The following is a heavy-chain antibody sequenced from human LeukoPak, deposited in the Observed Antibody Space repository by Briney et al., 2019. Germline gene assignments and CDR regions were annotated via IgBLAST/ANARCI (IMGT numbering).Heavy chain of an antibody. J-gene: IGHJ4*02. CDR3: AGIDFDY. CDR2: IRYDGSNK. CDR1: GFTFSSYG. V-gene: IGHV3-30*02. Sequence: GGSLRLSCAASGFTFSSYGMHWVGQAPGKGLEWVAFIRYDGSNKYYADSVKGRFTISRDNSKNTLSLQMNSLRAEDTAVYYCAGIDFDYWGQGTLVTVSS.